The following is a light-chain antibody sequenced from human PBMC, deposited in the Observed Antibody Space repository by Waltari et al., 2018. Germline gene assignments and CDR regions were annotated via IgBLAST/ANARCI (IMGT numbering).Light chain of an antibody. CDR2: LNSDGSY. Sequence: QFSLTLPPSASASLAASVKLTCTLIRAPSHFALSWHHRQPEKGPRFLMTLNSDGSYIKGDGIPDRFSGSSSGAERYLIISSLQFEDEADYYCQTWGTGIFWTFGGGTKLTVL. CDR1: RAPSHFA. V-gene: IGLV4-69*02. CDR3: QTWGTGIFWT. J-gene: IGLJ2*01.